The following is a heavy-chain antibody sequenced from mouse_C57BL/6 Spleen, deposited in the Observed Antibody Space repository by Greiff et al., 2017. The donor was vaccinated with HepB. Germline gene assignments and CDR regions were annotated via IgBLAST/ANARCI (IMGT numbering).Heavy chain of an antibody. Sequence: QVQLQQSGAELARPGASVKMSCKASGYTFTSYTMHWVKQRPGQGLEWIGYINPSSGYTKYNQKFKDKATFTADKSSSTAYMQLSSLTSEDSAVYYCARLPPYAMDYWGQGTSVTVSS. CDR1: GYTFTSYT. V-gene: IGHV1-4*01. CDR3: ARLPPYAMDY. J-gene: IGHJ4*01. CDR2: INPSSGYT.